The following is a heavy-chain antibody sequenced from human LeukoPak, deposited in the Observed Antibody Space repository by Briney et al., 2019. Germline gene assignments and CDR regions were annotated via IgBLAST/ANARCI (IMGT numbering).Heavy chain of an antibody. D-gene: IGHD5-12*01. V-gene: IGHV4-39*07. Sequence: SETLSLTCTVSGGSISSSRYYWGWIRQPPGKGLEWIGNIYYSGSTYYNPSLKSRVTISVDTSKNHFSLKLSSVTAADTAVYYCARYGGYVGFFDYWGQGTLVTVSS. CDR1: GGSISSSRYY. CDR2: IYYSGST. J-gene: IGHJ4*02. CDR3: ARYGGYVGFFDY.